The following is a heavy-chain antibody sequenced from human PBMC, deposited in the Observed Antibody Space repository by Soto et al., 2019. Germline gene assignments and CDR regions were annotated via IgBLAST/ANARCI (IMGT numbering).Heavy chain of an antibody. CDR3: ARHEQYYYYYYGMDV. J-gene: IGHJ6*02. CDR2: INPGDSDT. Sequence: GESLKISCKASGYSFTTYWIGWVRQMPGEGLEWMGIINPGDSDTRYSPSFQGQVTISADNSISTAYLQWSSLKAPDTATYYCARHEQYYYYYYGMDVWGQGTTVTVSS. CDR1: GYSFTTYW. V-gene: IGHV5-51*01.